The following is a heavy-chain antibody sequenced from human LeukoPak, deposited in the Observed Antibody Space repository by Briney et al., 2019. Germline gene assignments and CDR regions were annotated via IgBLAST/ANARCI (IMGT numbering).Heavy chain of an antibody. Sequence: GGSLRLSCAASGFTFSSYGMHWVRQAPGKGLEWVAAIWYDGNNKYYADSVKGRFTISRDNSKNTLYPQMNSLRAEDTAVYYCARSTSSEYDIYHFDYWGQGTLVTVSS. CDR3: ARSTSSEYDIYHFDY. V-gene: IGHV3-33*01. CDR1: GFTFSSYG. D-gene: IGHD3-9*01. J-gene: IGHJ4*02. CDR2: IWYDGNNK.